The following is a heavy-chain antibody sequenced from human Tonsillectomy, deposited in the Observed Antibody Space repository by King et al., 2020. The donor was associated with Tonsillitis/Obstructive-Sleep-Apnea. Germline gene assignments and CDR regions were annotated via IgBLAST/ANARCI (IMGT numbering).Heavy chain of an antibody. J-gene: IGHJ6*03. CDR3: ARDFYSGYDYYYYYYMDV. D-gene: IGHD5-12*01. CDR2: IYYSGST. CDR1: GGSISSYY. Sequence: QLQESGPGLVKPSETLSLTCTVSGGSISSYYWSWIRQPPGKGLEWIGYIYYSGSTNYNPSLKSRVTISVDTSKNQFSLKLSSVTAAATAVYYCARDFYSGYDYYYYYYMDVWGKGTTVTVSS. V-gene: IGHV4-59*01.